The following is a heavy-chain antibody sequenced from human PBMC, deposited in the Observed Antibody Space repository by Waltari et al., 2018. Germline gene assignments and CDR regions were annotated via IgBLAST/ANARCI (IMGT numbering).Heavy chain of an antibody. CDR2: IYHHGST. CDR1: GYSISSGDY. Sequence: QVQLQESGPGLVKPSETLSLTCAVSGYSISSGDYWGWIRQPPGKGLEWIGSIYHHGSTYYNPARKSRVTISVDTSKNQFSLKLSSVTAADTAVYYCAGHPRGISGSYFWGQGTLVTVSS. V-gene: IGHV4-38-2*01. D-gene: IGHD1-26*01. J-gene: IGHJ1*01. CDR3: AGHPRGISGSYF.